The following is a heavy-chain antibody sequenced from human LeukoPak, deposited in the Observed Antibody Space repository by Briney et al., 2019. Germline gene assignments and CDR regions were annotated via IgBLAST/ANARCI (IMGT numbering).Heavy chain of an antibody. D-gene: IGHD3-16*01. CDR1: GYTFTGFY. CDR2: INPNSGGT. CDR3: ARGVGLGGWFDP. Sequence: ASVKVSCKASGYTFTGFYMHWVRQAPGQGPEWMGWINPNSGGTNYAQKFQGRVTMTRDTSISTAYMELSRLRSDDTAVYYCARGVGLGGWFDPWGQGTLVTVSS. J-gene: IGHJ5*02. V-gene: IGHV1-2*02.